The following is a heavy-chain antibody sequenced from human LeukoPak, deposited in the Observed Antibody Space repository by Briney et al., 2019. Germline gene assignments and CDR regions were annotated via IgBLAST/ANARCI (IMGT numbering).Heavy chain of an antibody. CDR3: ARGYYYDSSGYYYY. D-gene: IGHD3-22*01. J-gene: IGHJ4*02. CDR1: GFTFSSYG. CDR2: ISSSSSTI. Sequence: GGSLRLSCAASGFTFSSYGMHWVRQAPGKGLEWVSYISSSSSTIYYADSVKGRFTISRDNAKNSLYLQMNSLRDEDTAVYYCARGYYYDSSGYYYYWGQGTLVTVSS. V-gene: IGHV3-48*02.